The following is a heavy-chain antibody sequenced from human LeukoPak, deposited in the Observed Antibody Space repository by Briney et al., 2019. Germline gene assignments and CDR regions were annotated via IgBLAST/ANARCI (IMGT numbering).Heavy chain of an antibody. J-gene: IGHJ6*02. CDR3: ARGGRLSHGMDV. CDR1: GDSINSGGYY. CDR2: IYYSGST. D-gene: IGHD3-3*01. Sequence: SETLSLTCTVSGDSINSGGYYWSWIRQHPGKGLEWIGYIYYSGSTYYNPSLKRRVTISVDTSKNQFSLKLSSVTAADTAVYYCARGGRLSHGMDVWGQGTTVAVSS. V-gene: IGHV4-31*03.